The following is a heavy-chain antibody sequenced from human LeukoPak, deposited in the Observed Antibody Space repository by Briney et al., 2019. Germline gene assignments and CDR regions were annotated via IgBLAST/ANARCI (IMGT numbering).Heavy chain of an antibody. V-gene: IGHV3-7*01. J-gene: IGHJ4*02. CDR2: IKQGGSEQ. CDR3: ASAGTSYGDQFFDY. CDR1: GFTMSTYW. Sequence: PGGSLRLSCAASGFTMSTYWMSWVRQAPGKGLEWVASIKQGGSEQHYVESVKGRFTISRDNVKNSLYLQMNSLRTEDTAVYYSASAGTSYGDQFFDYWGQGTLVTVSS. D-gene: IGHD4-17*01.